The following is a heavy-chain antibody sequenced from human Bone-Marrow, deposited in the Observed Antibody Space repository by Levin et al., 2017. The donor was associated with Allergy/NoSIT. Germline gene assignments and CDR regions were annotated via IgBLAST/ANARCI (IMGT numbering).Heavy chain of an antibody. D-gene: IGHD2-21*01. V-gene: IGHV3-74*03. J-gene: IGHJ6*04. CDR2: VNSNGGE. CDR1: GFTFKSFW. CDR3: ARESEREDSSPYRFYYYGMDV. Sequence: QPGGSLRLSCAASGFTFKSFWMHWVRQAPGKGLEWVSRVNSNGGEKAYADSVKGRFTISRDNAENTVSLEIKGLRIEDTGVYFCARESEREDSSPYRFYYYGMDVWGKGTTVTV.